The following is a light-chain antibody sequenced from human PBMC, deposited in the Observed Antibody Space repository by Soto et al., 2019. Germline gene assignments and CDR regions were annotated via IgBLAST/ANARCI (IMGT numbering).Light chain of an antibody. CDR2: EVS. Sequence: QSVLTQPASVSGSAGQSITISCTGTSSDVGSYNLVSWYQQHPGKAPKLMIYEVSKRPSGVSNRFSGSKSGNTASLTISGPQAEDEADYYCCSYAGSSTFLVFGGGTKLTVL. J-gene: IGLJ2*01. CDR3: CSYAGSSTFLV. V-gene: IGLV2-23*02. CDR1: SSDVGSYNL.